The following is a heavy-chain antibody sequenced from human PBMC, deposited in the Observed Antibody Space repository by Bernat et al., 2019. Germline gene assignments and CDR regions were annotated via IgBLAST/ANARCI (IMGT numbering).Heavy chain of an antibody. CDR3: ARAGEGYSNYPRGYYYYMDV. V-gene: IGHV4-38-2*01. J-gene: IGHJ6*03. CDR1: GSSTSSNYS. D-gene: IGHD4-11*01. Sequence: QVQLQESGPGLVKPSETLSLTCAVSGSSTSSNYSWGWTRQPPGKGLEWIGSVSHTGSTYYNPSLRSRVTISVDTSQIQFSTKLISVTDADTAVYYCARAGEGYSNYPRGYYYYMDVWGKGTTVTVSS. CDR2: VSHTGST.